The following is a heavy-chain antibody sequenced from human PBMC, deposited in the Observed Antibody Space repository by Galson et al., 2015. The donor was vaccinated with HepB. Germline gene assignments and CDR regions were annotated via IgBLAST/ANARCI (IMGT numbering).Heavy chain of an antibody. V-gene: IGHV1-46*03. CDR2: INPSGGST. D-gene: IGHD3-10*01. Sequence: SVKVSCKASGYTFTSYYMHWVRQAPGQGLEWMGIINPSGGSTSYAQKFQGRVTMTRDTSTSTVYMELSSLRSEDTAVYYCARLKVRGVIPLGMDVWGQGTTVTVSS. J-gene: IGHJ6*02. CDR3: ARLKVRGVIPLGMDV. CDR1: GYTFTSYY.